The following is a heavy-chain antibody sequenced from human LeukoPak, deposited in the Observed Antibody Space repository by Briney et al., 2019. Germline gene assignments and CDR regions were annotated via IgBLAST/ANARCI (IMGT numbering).Heavy chain of an antibody. CDR2: IYYSGST. CDR1: GGSISSYY. J-gene: IGHJ4*02. V-gene: IGHV4-59*01. Sequence: SETLSLTCTVSGGSISSYYWSWVRQPPGKGLEWIGYIYYSGSTNHNPSLKSRVTISVDTSKNQFSLKLSSVTAADTAVYYCARGGTSAYADYWGQGTLVTVSS. D-gene: IGHD3-16*01. CDR3: ARGGTSAYADY.